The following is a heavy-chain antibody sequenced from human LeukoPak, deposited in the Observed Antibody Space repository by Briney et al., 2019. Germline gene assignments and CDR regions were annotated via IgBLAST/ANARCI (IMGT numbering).Heavy chain of an antibody. D-gene: IGHD6-19*01. V-gene: IGHV3-23*01. J-gene: IGHJ4*02. Sequence: GGSLRLSCAASGFTFSSYAMSWVRQAPGKGLEWVSAISGSGGSTYYADSVKGRFTISRDNSKNTLYLQMNSLRAEDTAVYYCARGIAVAGTGFGYWGQGTLVTVSS. CDR1: GFTFSSYA. CDR3: ARGIAVAGTGFGY. CDR2: ISGSGGST.